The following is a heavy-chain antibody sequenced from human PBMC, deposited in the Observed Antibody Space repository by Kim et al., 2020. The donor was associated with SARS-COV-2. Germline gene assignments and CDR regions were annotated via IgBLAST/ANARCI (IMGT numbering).Heavy chain of an antibody. CDR1: GFSFSSHA. D-gene: IGHD5-12*01. CDR2: IWYDGSRK. V-gene: IGHV3-33*01. J-gene: IGHJ6*02. CDR3: ARDGQSVAPYAMDV. Sequence: GGSLRLSCAASGFSFSSHAIHWVRQAPGKGLEWVAYIWYDGSRKEYADSVKGRFSISRDNSKNTLFLEVNSLRTEDTAVYYCARDGQSVAPYAMDVWGQGTTVTAPS.